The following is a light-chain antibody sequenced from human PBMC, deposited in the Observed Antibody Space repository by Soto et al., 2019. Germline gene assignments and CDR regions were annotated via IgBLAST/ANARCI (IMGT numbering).Light chain of an antibody. J-gene: IGKJ1*01. CDR1: QGLXSD. Sequence: IAMTQSPDTLSVSPGDRATLSCRRSQGLXSDLVWYQQKAGQSPRFLXDCASTMAAETPARLSGSGSETEFTLTISSLQSEHFAVYYCQQYHNSTLTFGQGTKVDI. V-gene: IGKV3D-15*02. CDR2: CAS. CDR3: QQYHNSTLT.